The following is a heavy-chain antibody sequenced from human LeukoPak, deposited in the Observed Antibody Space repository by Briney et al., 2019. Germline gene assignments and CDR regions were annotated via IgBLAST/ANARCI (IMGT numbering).Heavy chain of an antibody. V-gene: IGHV4-59*08. J-gene: IGHJ4*02. CDR1: GGSISIYY. Sequence: PSETLSLTCTVSGGSISIYYWSWIRQPPGKGLEWIGYIYYSGSTNYNPSLKSRVTISVDTSKNQFSLKLSSVTAADTAVYYCASVTMVRGVIMGVDYWGQGTLVTVSS. CDR3: ASVTMVRGVIMGVDY. D-gene: IGHD3-10*01. CDR2: IYYSGST.